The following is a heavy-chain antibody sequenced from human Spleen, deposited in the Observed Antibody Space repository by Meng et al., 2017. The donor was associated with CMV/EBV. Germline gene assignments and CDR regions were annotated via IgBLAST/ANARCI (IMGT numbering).Heavy chain of an antibody. CDR2: TYSGGST. J-gene: IGHJ5*02. CDR3: ASEDGS. CDR1: GFTVSNNY. Sequence: GSLRLYCAASGFTVSNNYMSWVRQAPGKGLEWVSVTYSGGSTYYADSVKGRFTISRDNSKNTLYLQMNSLRVEDSAVYYCASEDGSWGQGTLVTVSS. D-gene: IGHD5-24*01. V-gene: IGHV3-53*01.